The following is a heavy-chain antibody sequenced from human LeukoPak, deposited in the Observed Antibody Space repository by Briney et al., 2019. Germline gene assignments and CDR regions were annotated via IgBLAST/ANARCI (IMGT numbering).Heavy chain of an antibody. V-gene: IGHV4-4*07. CDR2: IYSSGST. J-gene: IGHJ4*02. CDR3: ARVGQDSTGYYRIFDY. Sequence: SETLSLTCTVSGVSISSYYWSWIRQPAGKGLEWVGRIYSSGSTNYNPSLQSRVTISVDKSKNQFSLKLNSVTAADTAVYYCARVGQDSTGYYRIFDYWGQGTLVAVSS. CDR1: GVSISSYY. D-gene: IGHD3-22*01.